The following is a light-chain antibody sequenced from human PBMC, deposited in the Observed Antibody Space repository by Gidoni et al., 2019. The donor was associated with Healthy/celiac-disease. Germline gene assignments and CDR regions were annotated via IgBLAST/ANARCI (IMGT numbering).Light chain of an antibody. CDR1: KSVSSSY. V-gene: IGKV3D-7*01. CDR2: GAS. CDR3: QQDYNTT. J-gene: IGKJ4*01. Sequence: PGERVTLSYRASKSVSSSYLNWYQQKPGKAPRLLIYGASARATSIPARFSGSGSRTDFTLTISSLQPEDFAVYYCQQDYNTTFGGGTKVEIK.